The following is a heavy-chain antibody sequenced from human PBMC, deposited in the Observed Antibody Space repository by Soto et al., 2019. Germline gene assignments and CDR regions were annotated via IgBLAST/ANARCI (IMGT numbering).Heavy chain of an antibody. Sequence: TSETLSVTYTVSGGSSISDNYYCSWIRQPPGKVLEWIGYIYYSGNTYYNPSLKSRVTISLDTSKNQFSLKLSSVTAANTAVFYCARGEVSYDISGYQNPWGQGTLVTVTS. CDR2: IYYSGNT. D-gene: IGHD3-22*01. J-gene: IGHJ5*02. CDR3: ARGEVSYDISGYQNP. CDR1: GGSSISDNYY. V-gene: IGHV4-30-4*01.